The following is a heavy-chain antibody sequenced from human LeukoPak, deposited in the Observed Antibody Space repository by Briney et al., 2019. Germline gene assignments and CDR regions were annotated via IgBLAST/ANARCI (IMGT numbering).Heavy chain of an antibody. V-gene: IGHV3-48*03. CDR3: ARRGSYNDY. CDR1: GFTFSSYE. J-gene: IGHJ4*02. CDR2: ISSSGSTI. Sequence: PGGSLRLSCAASGFTFSSYEMNWVRRAPGKGLGWVSYISSSGSTIYYADSEKGRFTISRDNAKNSLYLQMNSLRAEDTAVYYCARRGSYNDYWGQGTLVTVSS. D-gene: IGHD3-16*01.